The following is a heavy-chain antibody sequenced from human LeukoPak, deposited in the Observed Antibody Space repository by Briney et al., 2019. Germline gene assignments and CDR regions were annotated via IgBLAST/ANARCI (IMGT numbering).Heavy chain of an antibody. CDR2: INPNSGVT. CDR1: GYIFTGYY. CDR3: ARGGNWQQLVEYYFDY. J-gene: IGHJ4*02. Sequence: ASVMVSCKASGYIFTGYYIHWVRQAPGQGLEWMGWINPNSGVTRYAQKFQGRVTTTRDTSINTAYMEVSRLRSDDRVVYYCARGGNWQQLVEYYFDYWGQGTLVTVSS. V-gene: IGHV1-2*02. D-gene: IGHD6-13*01.